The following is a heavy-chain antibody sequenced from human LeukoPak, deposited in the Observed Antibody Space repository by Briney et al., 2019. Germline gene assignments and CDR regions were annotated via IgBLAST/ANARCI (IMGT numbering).Heavy chain of an antibody. D-gene: IGHD1-26*01. CDR3: ARGELLGYFDY. J-gene: IGHJ4*02. Sequence: SETLSLTCIVSGGSINNYFWSWIRQPAGKGLEWIGRIYTRGSTNYNPSLKSRVSMSVDTSKKQFSLKLSSVTAADTAVYYCARGELLGYFDYWGQGTLVTVSS. V-gene: IGHV4-4*07. CDR1: GGSINNYF. CDR2: IYTRGST.